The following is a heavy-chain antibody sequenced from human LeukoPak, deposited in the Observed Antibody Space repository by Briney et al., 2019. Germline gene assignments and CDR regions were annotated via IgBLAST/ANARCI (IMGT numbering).Heavy chain of an antibody. Sequence: PGGSLRLSCAASGFTFSSYAMSWVRQAPGKGLEWVSTISGSGGYTYYADSVKGRFTISRDNSKNTLYLQINGLRAEDTALYYCASHARTVTTVFDYWGQGTLVTVSS. CDR3: ASHARTVTTVFDY. CDR1: GFTFSSYA. D-gene: IGHD4-17*01. V-gene: IGHV3-23*01. CDR2: ISGSGGYT. J-gene: IGHJ4*02.